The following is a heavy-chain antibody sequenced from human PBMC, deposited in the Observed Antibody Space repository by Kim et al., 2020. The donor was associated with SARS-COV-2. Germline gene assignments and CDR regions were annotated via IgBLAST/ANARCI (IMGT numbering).Heavy chain of an antibody. Sequence: GGSLRLSCAASGFTFSDYYMSWIRQAPGKGLEWVSYISSSGSTIYYADSVKGRFTISRDNAKNSLYLQMNSLRAEDTAVYYCARGTYYDILTGYYTVWDYWGQGTLVTVPS. CDR1: GFTFSDYY. V-gene: IGHV3-11*01. CDR2: ISSSGSTI. CDR3: ARGTYYDILTGYYTVWDY. J-gene: IGHJ4*02. D-gene: IGHD3-9*01.